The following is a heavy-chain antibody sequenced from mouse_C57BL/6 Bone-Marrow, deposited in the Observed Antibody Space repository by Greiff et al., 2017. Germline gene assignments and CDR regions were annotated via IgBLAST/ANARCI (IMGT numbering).Heavy chain of an antibody. Sequence: QVQLQQPGAELVKPGASVKLSCKASGYTFTSYWMHWVKPRPGQGLEWIGMIHPNSGSTNYNEKFKSKATLTVDKSSSTAYMQLSSLTSEDSAVYYCARGLYGNYDYAMDYWGQGTSVTVSS. CDR2: IHPNSGST. CDR1: GYTFTSYW. V-gene: IGHV1-64*01. CDR3: ARGLYGNYDYAMDY. D-gene: IGHD2-1*01. J-gene: IGHJ4*01.